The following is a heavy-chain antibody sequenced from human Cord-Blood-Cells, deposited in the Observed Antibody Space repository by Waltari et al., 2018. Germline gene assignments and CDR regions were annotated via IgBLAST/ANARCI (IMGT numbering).Heavy chain of an antibody. CDR1: GGSFSGYY. J-gene: IGHJ3*02. D-gene: IGHD7-27*01. V-gene: IGHV4-34*01. CDR3: AQELGKKAFDI. Sequence: QVQLQQWGAGLLKPSETLSLTCAVYGGSFSGYYCIWIRQPPGKGLEWIGEINHSGSTNYNPSLKSRVTISVDTSKNQFSLKLSSVTAADTAVYYCAQELGKKAFDIWGQGTMVTVSS. CDR2: INHSGST.